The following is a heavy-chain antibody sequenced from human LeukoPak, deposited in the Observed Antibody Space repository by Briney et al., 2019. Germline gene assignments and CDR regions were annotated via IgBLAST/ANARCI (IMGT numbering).Heavy chain of an antibody. J-gene: IGHJ4*02. CDR1: GGSFSGYY. CDR2: INHSGST. V-gene: IGHV4-34*01. D-gene: IGHD1-26*01. CDR3: ARLRELLGFEDY. Sequence: SETLSLTCAVYGGSFSGYYWSWIRQPPGKGLEWVGEINHSGSTNYNPSLKSRVTISVDTSKNQFSLKLSSVTAAGTAVYYCARLRELLGFEDYWGQGTLVTVSS.